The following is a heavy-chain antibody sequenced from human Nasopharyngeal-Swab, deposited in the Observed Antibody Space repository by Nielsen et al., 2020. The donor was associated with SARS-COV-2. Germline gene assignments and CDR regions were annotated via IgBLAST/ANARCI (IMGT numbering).Heavy chain of an antibody. J-gene: IGHJ6*03. V-gene: IGHV3-23*01. Sequence: GESLKISCAVSGLTVSSTYMTWVRQAPGKGLEWVSAISGSGGSTYYADSVKGRFTISRDNSKNTLYLQMNSLRAEDTAVYYCAKGRYTMSYYYYMDVWGKGTTVTVSS. CDR2: ISGSGGST. CDR1: GLTVSSTY. CDR3: AKGRYTMSYYYYMDV. D-gene: IGHD3-22*01.